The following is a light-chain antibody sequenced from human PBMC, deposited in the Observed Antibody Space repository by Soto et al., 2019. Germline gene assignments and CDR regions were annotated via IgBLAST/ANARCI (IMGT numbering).Light chain of an antibody. CDR1: QDISNR. Sequence: DLQVTQSPSDMSAAVGGRVSITCRASQDISNRLGWYQQRPGKAPKGLISSAYTLETGVPSRFSGTGSGTEFTLTISSLQPEDFATYYCQQRAAYPRNFGQGTKVDIK. CDR2: SAY. J-gene: IGKJ1*01. V-gene: IGKV1-17*03. CDR3: QQRAAYPRN.